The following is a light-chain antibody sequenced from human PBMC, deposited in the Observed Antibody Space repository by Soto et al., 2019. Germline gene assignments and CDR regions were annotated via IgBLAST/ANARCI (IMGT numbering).Light chain of an antibody. CDR2: GAF. V-gene: IGKV3-11*01. CDR1: QNINIG. J-gene: IGKJ5*01. Sequence: ELVLPQSPRTLSFSPLETAPISFRASQNINIGLAWYQQKPGQAPRLLIYGAFNRATGIPARFSGSGSGTDFTLTISSLEPEDSAVYYCQQRNVWPPVTFGQGTRLETK. CDR3: QQRNVWPPVT.